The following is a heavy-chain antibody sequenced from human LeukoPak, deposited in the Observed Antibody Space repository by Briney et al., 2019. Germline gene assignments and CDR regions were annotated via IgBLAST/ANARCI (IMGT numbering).Heavy chain of an antibody. CDR3: ARSRGDGYSSLVWYFDL. V-gene: IGHV3-48*03. CDR1: GFTFSGSA. Sequence: GGSLRLSCAASGFTFSGSAMHWVRQASGKGLEWVSYISSSGSTIYYADSVKGRFTISRDNAKNSLYLQMNSLRAEDTAVYYCARSRGDGYSSLVWYFDLWGRGTLVTVSS. CDR2: ISSSGSTI. D-gene: IGHD6-13*01. J-gene: IGHJ2*01.